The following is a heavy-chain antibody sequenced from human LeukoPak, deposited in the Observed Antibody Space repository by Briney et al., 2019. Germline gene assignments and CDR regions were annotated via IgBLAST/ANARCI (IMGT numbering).Heavy chain of an antibody. CDR1: GFTFSTYW. V-gene: IGHV3-74*01. D-gene: IGHD2-2*02. Sequence: PGGSLRLSCAASGFTFSTYWMHWVRQAPGKGLVWVSRINSDESNTNYADSVKGRFTISRDNAKNTLYLQMNSLRAEDTAVYYCAKDHVGYCSSTSCYTGIGYWGQGTLVTVSS. CDR3: AKDHVGYCSSTSCYTGIGY. J-gene: IGHJ4*02. CDR2: INSDESNT.